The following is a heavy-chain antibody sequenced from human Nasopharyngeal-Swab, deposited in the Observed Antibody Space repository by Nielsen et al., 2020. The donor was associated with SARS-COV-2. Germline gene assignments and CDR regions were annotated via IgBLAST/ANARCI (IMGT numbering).Heavy chain of an antibody. CDR2: IWYDGSNK. CDR1: GFTFSNYG. CDR3: AREEGYSYGYGDY. J-gene: IGHJ4*02. D-gene: IGHD5-18*01. V-gene: IGHV3-33*01. Sequence: GESLKISRAASGFTFSNYGMHWVRQAPGKGLEWVAVIWYDGSNKYYADSVKGRFTISRDNAKNSLYLQMNSLRGEDTAVYYCAREEGYSYGYGDYWGQGTLVTVSS.